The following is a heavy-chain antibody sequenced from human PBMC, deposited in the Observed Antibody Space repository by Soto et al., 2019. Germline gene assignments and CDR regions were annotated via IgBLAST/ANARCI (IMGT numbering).Heavy chain of an antibody. D-gene: IGHD3-22*01. CDR1: GFIFSPYW. Sequence: PGVSLRLSCAASGFIFSPYWMSWVRQAPGKGLEWVANIKGDGTETHYVDSVKGRFTISRDNTKKSLYLQMKSLRIEDTAVYYCTRDAHKYDSTRSYRDDAFDIWGQGTMVTVS. J-gene: IGHJ3*02. CDR2: IKGDGTET. V-gene: IGHV3-7*01. CDR3: TRDAHKYDSTRSYRDDAFDI.